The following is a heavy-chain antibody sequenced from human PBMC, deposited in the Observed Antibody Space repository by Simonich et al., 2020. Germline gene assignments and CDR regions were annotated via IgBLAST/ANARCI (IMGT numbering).Heavy chain of an antibody. D-gene: IGHD3-22*01. CDR2: ISGSGGST. Sequence: GGGLVQPGGSLRLSCAASGFTFSSYAMSWVRQAPWKELEWVSAISGSGGSTYYANSVKGRFTISRDNSKSTLYLQMNSLRAEDTAVYYCAKDLGERITMIVVVIDAFDIWGQGTMVTVSS. V-gene: IGHV3-23*01. J-gene: IGHJ3*02. CDR3: AKDLGERITMIVVVIDAFDI. CDR1: GFTFSSYA.